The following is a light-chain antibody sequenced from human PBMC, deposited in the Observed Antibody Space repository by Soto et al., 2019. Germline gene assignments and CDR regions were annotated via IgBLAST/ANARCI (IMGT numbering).Light chain of an antibody. J-gene: IGKJ5*01. CDR1: QTVSSNY. Sequence: TQCPYTLSLSPGERATLSFRASQTVSSNYLAWCQQRPGQAPRLLIYGASTRAAGIPDRFSGSGSGTDFTLTITRLEPEDSAVYFCQQYTGPPTTFGQGTRLEIK. V-gene: IGKV3-20*01. CDR2: GAS. CDR3: QQYTGPPTT.